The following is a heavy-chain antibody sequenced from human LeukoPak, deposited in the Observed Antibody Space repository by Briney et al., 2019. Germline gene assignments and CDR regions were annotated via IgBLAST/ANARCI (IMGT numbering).Heavy chain of an antibody. D-gene: IGHD3-10*01. CDR3: AKDLKSMVRGACMDA. CDR1: GFTFSSYG. CDR2: ITYDGYYK. V-gene: IGHV3-30*18. J-gene: IGHJ6*02. Sequence: TGGSLRLSCAASGFTFSSYGMHWVRQAPGKGLEWVAVITYDGYYKYYADSVKGRFTISSDNSKNTLFLQMNSPRAEDTAVYYCAKDLKSMVRGACMDAWGQGTTVTVSS.